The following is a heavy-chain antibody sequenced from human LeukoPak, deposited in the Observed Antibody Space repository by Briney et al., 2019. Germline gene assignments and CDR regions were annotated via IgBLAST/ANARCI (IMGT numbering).Heavy chain of an antibody. D-gene: IGHD6-19*01. CDR3: TKLKGWYGEGFFDY. CDR2: LYSGGAT. J-gene: IGHJ4*02. Sequence: GGSLSLSCAASCFTVSSNYMSWVRHPAGKGLEWVSVLYSGGATFYADSVRGRFTIFRDTSKNTLYLQMNDLRADDTAVYYCTKLKGWYGEGFFDYWGQGTLVTVSS. CDR1: CFTVSSNY. V-gene: IGHV3-53*01.